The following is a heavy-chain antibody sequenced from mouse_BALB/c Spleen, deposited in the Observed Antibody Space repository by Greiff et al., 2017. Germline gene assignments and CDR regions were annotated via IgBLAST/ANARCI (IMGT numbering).Heavy chain of an antibody. CDR1: GFSLTSYG. D-gene: IGHD1-1*02. CDR3: AREGSHRDWFAY. V-gene: IGHV2-9*02. J-gene: IGHJ3*01. Sequence: VKLMESGPGLVAPSQSLSITCTVSGFSLTSYGVHWVRQPPGKGLEWLGVIWAGGSTNYNSALMSRLSISKDNPKSQVFLKMNSLQTDDTAMYYCAREGSHRDWFAYWGQGTLVTVSA. CDR2: IWAGGST.